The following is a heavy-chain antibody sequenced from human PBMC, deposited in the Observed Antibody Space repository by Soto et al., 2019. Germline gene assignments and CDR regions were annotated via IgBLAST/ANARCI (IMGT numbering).Heavy chain of an antibody. Sequence: EVQLVESGGGLVKPGGSLRLSCAASGFTFSSYSMNWVRQAPGKGLEWVSSISSSSSYIYYADSVKGRFTISRDNAKNSLYLQMNRLRAEDTAVYYCARELSSSWYYNWFDPWGQGTLVTVSS. CDR1: GFTFSSYS. V-gene: IGHV3-21*01. CDR2: ISSSSSYI. CDR3: ARELSSSWYYNWFDP. D-gene: IGHD6-13*01. J-gene: IGHJ5*02.